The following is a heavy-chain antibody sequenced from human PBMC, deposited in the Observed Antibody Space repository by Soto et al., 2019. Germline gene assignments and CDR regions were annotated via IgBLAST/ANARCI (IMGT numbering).Heavy chain of an antibody. CDR3: TRGPRSTSTGTGAF. CDR2: INDDGIST. D-gene: IGHD1-1*01. J-gene: IGHJ4*02. Sequence: GGSLRLSCAASGFTFSMYWMHWARQVPGKGPEWVSRINDDGISTNYADSVKGRFTISRDNAKNTPYLQMNALRVEDTAVYYCTRGPRSTSTGTGAFWGQGTLVTVSS. V-gene: IGHV3-74*01. CDR1: GFTFSMYW.